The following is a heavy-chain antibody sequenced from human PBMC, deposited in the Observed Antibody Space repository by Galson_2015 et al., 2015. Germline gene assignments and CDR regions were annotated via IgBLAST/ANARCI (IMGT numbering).Heavy chain of an antibody. D-gene: IGHD6-6*01. CDR3: ARARSKYSSSSQPHGD. Sequence: SVKVSCKASGYTFTSYDINWVRQATGQGLEWMGWMNPNSGNTGYAQKFQGRVTMTRNTSISTAYMELSSLRSEDTAVYYCARARSKYSSSSQPHGDWGQGTLVTVSS. J-gene: IGHJ4*02. CDR2: MNPNSGNT. CDR1: GYTFTSYD. V-gene: IGHV1-8*01.